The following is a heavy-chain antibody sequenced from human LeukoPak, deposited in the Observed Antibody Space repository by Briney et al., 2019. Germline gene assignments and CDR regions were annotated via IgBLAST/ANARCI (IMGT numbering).Heavy chain of an antibody. Sequence: GGSLRLSCAASGFIFSNYWMHWVRQAPGKGLEWVSSISSTSAYIYYADSVKGRFTISRDNAKNSLYLQMNSLRAEDTAVYFCARELNFDYWGQGTLATVSS. J-gene: IGHJ4*02. CDR3: ARELNFDY. CDR2: ISSTSAYI. D-gene: IGHD4/OR15-4a*01. V-gene: IGHV3-21*01. CDR1: GFIFSNYW.